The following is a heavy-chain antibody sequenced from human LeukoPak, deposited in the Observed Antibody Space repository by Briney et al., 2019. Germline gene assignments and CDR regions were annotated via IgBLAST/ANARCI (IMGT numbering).Heavy chain of an antibody. V-gene: IGHV3-23*01. Sequence: GGSLRLSCAASGFTFSAYALSWVRQAPGKGLEWVSSISGSGGSTYYADSVQGRFSVSRDNSKNTLYLQMNSLRAEDTAVYYCAKDGDYYGAGSYYNWFDPWGQGTLVTVSS. D-gene: IGHD3-10*01. J-gene: IGHJ5*02. CDR3: AKDGDYYGAGSYYNWFDP. CDR1: GFTFSAYA. CDR2: ISGSGGST.